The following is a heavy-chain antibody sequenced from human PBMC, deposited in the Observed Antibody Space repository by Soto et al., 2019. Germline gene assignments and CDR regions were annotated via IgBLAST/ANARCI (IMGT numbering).Heavy chain of an antibody. CDR3: ARVAPYYYGMDV. CDR2: ISSSISTI. J-gene: IGHJ6*02. CDR1: GFTFSSYS. Sequence: GGSLRLSCAASGFTFSSYSMNWVRQAPGKGLEWVSYISSSISTIYYADSVKGRFTISRDNAKNSLYLQMNSLRAEDTAVYYCARVAPYYYGMDVWGQGTTVTVSS. V-gene: IGHV3-48*01.